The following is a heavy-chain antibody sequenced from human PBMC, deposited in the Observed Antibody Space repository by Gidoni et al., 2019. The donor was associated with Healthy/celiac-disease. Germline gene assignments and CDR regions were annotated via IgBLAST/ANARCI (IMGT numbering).Heavy chain of an antibody. J-gene: IGHJ4*02. CDR3: AKGPSGSYYEGGISDY. CDR2: ISGSGGST. V-gene: IGHV3-23*01. Sequence: EVQLLESGGGLVQPGGSLRLSCAASGFTFSSYAMSWVRQAPGKGLEWVSAISGSGGSTYYADSVKGRFTISRDNSKNTLYLQMNSLRAEDTAVYYCAKGPSGSYYEGGISDYWGQGTLVTVSS. D-gene: IGHD1-26*01. CDR1: GFTFSSYA.